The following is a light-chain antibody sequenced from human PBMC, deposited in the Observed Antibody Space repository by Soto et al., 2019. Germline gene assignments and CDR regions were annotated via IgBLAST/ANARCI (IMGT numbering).Light chain of an antibody. V-gene: IGKV3-11*01. CDR2: DAS. CDR1: QSVSSH. J-gene: IGKJ5*01. CDR3: QQGGNWPLT. Sequence: EIVFAQASAPLSLSPGERATVSCKASQSVSSHLAWYQQKRGQAPRLLIYDASSRASGIPARFSGSGSGTDFTLTISSLEPEDFAVYYCQQGGNWPLTFGQGTRLEIK.